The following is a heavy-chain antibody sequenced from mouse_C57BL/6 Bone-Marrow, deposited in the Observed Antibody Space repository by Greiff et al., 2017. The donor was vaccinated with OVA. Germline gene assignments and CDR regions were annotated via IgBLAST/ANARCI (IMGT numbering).Heavy chain of an antibody. V-gene: IGHV3-6*01. CDR1: GYSITSGYY. D-gene: IGHD2-4*01. CDR3: ARDDSFAY. J-gene: IGHJ3*01. Sequence: EVQRVESGPGLVKPSQSLSLTCSVTGYSITSGYYWNWIRQFPGNKLEWMGYISYDGSNNYNPSLKNRISITRDTSKNQFFLKLNSVTTEDTATYYCARDDSFAYWGQGTLVTVSA. CDR2: ISYDGSN.